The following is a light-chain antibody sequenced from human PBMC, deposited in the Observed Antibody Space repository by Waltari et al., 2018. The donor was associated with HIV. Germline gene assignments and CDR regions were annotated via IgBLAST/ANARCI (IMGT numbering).Light chain of an antibody. J-gene: IGLJ3*02. V-gene: IGLV1-47*01. Sequence: QSVLTQPPSASGTPGQRVTISCSGSNFNIGRNLVYWYQQFPGSAPKLLSSANSQRPSGVPDRFSGSKSGTSASLAISGLRSEDEADYYCAVWDDSLTGRVFGGGTKLTVL. CDR1: NFNIGRNL. CDR2: ANS. CDR3: AVWDDSLTGRV.